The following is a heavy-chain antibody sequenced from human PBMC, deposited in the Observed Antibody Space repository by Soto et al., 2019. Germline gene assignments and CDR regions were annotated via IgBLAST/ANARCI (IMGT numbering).Heavy chain of an antibody. CDR1: GGTFSSYA. J-gene: IGHJ6*02. Sequence: EASVKVSCKASGGTFSSYAISWVRQAPGQGLEWMGGIIPIFGTANYAQKFQGRVTITADESTSTAYMELSSLRSEDTAVYYCARDDSSSNYYYYGMDVWGQGTTVTVSS. V-gene: IGHV1-69*13. CDR3: ARDDSSSNYYYYGMDV. D-gene: IGHD6-6*01. CDR2: IIPIFGTA.